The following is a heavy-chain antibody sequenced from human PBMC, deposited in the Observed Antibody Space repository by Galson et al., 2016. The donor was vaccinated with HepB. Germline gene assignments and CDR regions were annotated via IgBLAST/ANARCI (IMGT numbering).Heavy chain of an antibody. V-gene: IGHV6-1*01. D-gene: IGHD3-3*01. J-gene: IGHJ4*02. Sequence: CAISGDSVSSNSAAWNWIRQSPSRGLEWLGRTYYRSKWYNDCAVSVKSRITINPDTSKNQFSLQLNSVTPEDTAVYYCAREARILEWLLPVFDYWGQGTLVTDSS. CDR1: GDSVSSNSAA. CDR2: TYYRSKWYN. CDR3: AREARILEWLLPVFDY.